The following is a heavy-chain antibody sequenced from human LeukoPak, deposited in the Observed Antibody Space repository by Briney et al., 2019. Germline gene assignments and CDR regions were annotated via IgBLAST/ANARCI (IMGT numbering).Heavy chain of an antibody. J-gene: IGHJ4*02. V-gene: IGHV3-23*01. Sequence: EAGGSLRLSCAASGFTFSSYAMSWVRQAPGKGLEWVSAISGSGGSTYYADSVKGRFTISRDNSKNTLYLQMNSLRVEDTAVYYCARGTADGRDGYNYLFDYWGQGTLVTVSS. D-gene: IGHD5-24*01. CDR2: ISGSGGST. CDR3: ARGTADGRDGYNYLFDY. CDR1: GFTFSSYA.